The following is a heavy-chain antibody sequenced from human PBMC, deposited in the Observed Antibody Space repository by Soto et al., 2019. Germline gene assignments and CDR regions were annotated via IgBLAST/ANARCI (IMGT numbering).Heavy chain of an antibody. CDR3: ARGRSSGWPIRVPDAFDI. D-gene: IGHD6-19*01. J-gene: IGHJ3*02. CDR2: INHSGST. CDR1: GGSFSGYY. V-gene: IGHV4-34*01. Sequence: PSETLSLTCAVYGGSFSGYYWSWIRQPPGKGLEWIGEINHSGSTNYNPSLKSRVTISVDTSKNQFPLKLSSVTAADTAVYYCARGRSSGWPIRVPDAFDIWGQGTMVTVSS.